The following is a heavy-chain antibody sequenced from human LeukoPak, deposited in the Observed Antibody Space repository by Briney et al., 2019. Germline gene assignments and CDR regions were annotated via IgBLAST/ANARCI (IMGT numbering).Heavy chain of an antibody. CDR3: ARHGAYYYGSGSSYYFDY. CDR2: IYYSGST. Sequence: PSETLSLTCTVPGGSISSYYWSWIRQPPGKGLEWIGYIYYSGSTNYNPSLKSRVTISVDTSKNQFSLKLSSVTAADTAVYYCARHGAYYYGSGSSYYFDYWGQGTLVTVSS. CDR1: GGSISSYY. J-gene: IGHJ4*02. D-gene: IGHD3-10*01. V-gene: IGHV4-59*08.